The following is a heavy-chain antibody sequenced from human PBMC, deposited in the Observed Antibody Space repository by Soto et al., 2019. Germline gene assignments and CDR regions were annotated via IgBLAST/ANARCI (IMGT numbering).Heavy chain of an antibody. J-gene: IGHJ6*03. CDR1: GFTFDDYA. CDR3: VRERGPDSAMDCYYYYSFDV. CDR2: INWRGSAT. V-gene: IGHV3-20*01. D-gene: IGHD5-18*01. Sequence: EVHLVESGGGVLRPGGSLRLSCAASGFTFDDYAMSWVRQATGKGLEWVSGINWRGSATGYADSVRGRFTISRDNAKKSLYLEMSSLRAEDTALYHCVRERGPDSAMDCYYYYSFDVWGKGTTVTVSS.